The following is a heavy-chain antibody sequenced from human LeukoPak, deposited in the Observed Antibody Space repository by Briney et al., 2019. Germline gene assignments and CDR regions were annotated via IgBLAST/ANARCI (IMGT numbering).Heavy chain of an antibody. CDR2: ISYDGSNK. Sequence: GGSLRLSCAASGFTVSSNYMSWVRQAPGKGLEWVAVISYDGSNKYYADSVKGRFTISRDNSKNTLYLQMNSLRAEDTAVYYCARDLYSSGWYPNFDYWGQGSLVTVSS. J-gene: IGHJ4*02. D-gene: IGHD6-19*01. V-gene: IGHV3-30-3*01. CDR1: GFTVSSNY. CDR3: ARDLYSSGWYPNFDY.